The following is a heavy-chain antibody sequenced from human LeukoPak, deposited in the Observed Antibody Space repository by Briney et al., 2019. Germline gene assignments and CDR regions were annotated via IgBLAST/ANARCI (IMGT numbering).Heavy chain of an antibody. J-gene: IGHJ6*02. D-gene: IGHD6-13*01. Sequence: GGSLRLSCAASGFTFSSYSMNWVRQAPGKGLEGVSSINNSSRYIYYADSVKGRVTISSDNAKDSLYLQMNSLRAEDTAVYYCAREEFGIAAHAGRAYYYGMDVWGQGTTVTVSS. CDR1: GFTFSSYS. V-gene: IGHV3-21*01. CDR2: INNSSRYI. CDR3: AREEFGIAAHAGRAYYYGMDV.